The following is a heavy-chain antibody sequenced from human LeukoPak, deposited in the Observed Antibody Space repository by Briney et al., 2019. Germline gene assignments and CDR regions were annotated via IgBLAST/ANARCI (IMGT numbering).Heavy chain of an antibody. CDR1: GFTFSDYY. D-gene: IGHD2-15*01. Sequence: GGSLRLSRAASGFTFSDYYMSWIRQAPGKGLEWVSYISSSGSTIYYADSVKGRFTISRDNAKNSPYLQMNSLRAEDTAVYYCARVVVRGSTTRTGAFDIWGQGTMVTVSS. CDR2: ISSSGSTI. V-gene: IGHV3-11*01. CDR3: ARVVVRGSTTRTGAFDI. J-gene: IGHJ3*02.